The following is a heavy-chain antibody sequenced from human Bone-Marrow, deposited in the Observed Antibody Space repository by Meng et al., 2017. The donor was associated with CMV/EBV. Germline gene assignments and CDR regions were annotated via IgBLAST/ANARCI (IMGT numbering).Heavy chain of an antibody. CDR3: ARGGVAARRQAEYFQH. V-gene: IGHV3-7*01. D-gene: IGHD6-6*01. Sequence: GESLKISCVASEYTFSNIWMSWVRQAPGKGLEWVANINPHGSEKNYVDSVKGRFTISRDNAKNSLYLQMNSLRAEDTAVYYCARGGVAARRQAEYFQHWGQGTLVTVSS. J-gene: IGHJ1*01. CDR2: INPHGSEK. CDR1: EYTFSNIW.